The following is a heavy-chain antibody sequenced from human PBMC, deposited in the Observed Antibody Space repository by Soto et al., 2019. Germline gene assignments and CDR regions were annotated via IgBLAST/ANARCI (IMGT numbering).Heavy chain of an antibody. CDR3: ARDAPGPYDFWSGYVDH. D-gene: IGHD3-3*01. CDR2: ISYDGSNN. J-gene: IGHJ4*02. V-gene: IGHV3-30*04. Sequence: QVKLVESGGGVVQPGRSLRLSCAASGFTFTNFAMQWVRQAPGKGLQWVAVISYDGSNNYYADSVKGRFTISRDNSMHTLYLQMNSLRPEDTAVYYCARDAPGPYDFWSGYVDHWGRGTLVTVSS. CDR1: GFTFTNFA.